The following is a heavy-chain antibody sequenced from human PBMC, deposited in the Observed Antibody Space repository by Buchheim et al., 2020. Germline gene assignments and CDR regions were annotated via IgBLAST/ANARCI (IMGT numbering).Heavy chain of an antibody. Sequence: QVQLQESGPGLLKPSQTLSLSCTVSGGSISSSDYYWTWIRQPPGKGLEWIGHIYYSGSTYYNPSLKSRVTISLDTSKTQFSLKLSSVTAADTAVYFCAGDSPLAHYYDSSGYYFYYGMDVWGQGTT. CDR2: IYYSGST. J-gene: IGHJ6*02. CDR3: AGDSPLAHYYDSSGYYFYYGMDV. D-gene: IGHD3-22*01. V-gene: IGHV4-30-4*01. CDR1: GGSISSSDYY.